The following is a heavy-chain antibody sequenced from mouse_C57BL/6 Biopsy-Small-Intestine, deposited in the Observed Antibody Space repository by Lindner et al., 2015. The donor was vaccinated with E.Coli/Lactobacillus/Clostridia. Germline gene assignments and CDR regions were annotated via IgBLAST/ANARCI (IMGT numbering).Heavy chain of an antibody. Sequence: SVKVSCKASGYNLLSYGFSWVRQAPGQGLEWVGWISGDNGDTNNAQKFQGRVTMTADTSTNTAYLDLRSLRSDDTAVYYCAREFYYGSGSLGHYFDYWGQGTLVTVSS. CDR2: ISGDNGDT. V-gene: IGHV14-2*02. CDR3: AREFYYGSGSLGHYFDY. J-gene: IGHJ2*01. D-gene: IGHD1-1*02. CDR1: GYNLLSYG.